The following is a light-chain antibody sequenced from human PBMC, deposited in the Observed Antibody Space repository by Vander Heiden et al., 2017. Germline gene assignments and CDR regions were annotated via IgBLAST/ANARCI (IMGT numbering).Light chain of an antibody. CDR2: ENN. Sequence: QSVLTQPPSVSAAPGQKVTISCSGSSSNIGNHYVSGYQQLPGTAPKLLIYENNKRPSGIPDRFSGSRSGTSATLGITGLQTGDEADYYCATWDSSLSAWVFGGGTKLTVL. V-gene: IGLV1-51*02. CDR3: ATWDSSLSAWV. CDR1: SSNIGNHY. J-gene: IGLJ3*02.